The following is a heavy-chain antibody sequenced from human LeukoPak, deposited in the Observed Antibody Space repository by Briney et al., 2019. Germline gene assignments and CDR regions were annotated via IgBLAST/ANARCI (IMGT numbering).Heavy chain of an antibody. J-gene: IGHJ3*02. V-gene: IGHV3-23*01. CDR1: GFTVSGNY. CDR2: ISGSGGST. D-gene: IGHD2-15*01. Sequence: GGSLRLSCAASGFTVSGNYMSWVRQAPGKGLEWVSIISGSGGSTYYADSVKGRFTISRDNSKNTLYLQMNSLRAEDTAVYYCAVNVVYAFDMWGQGTTVTVSS. CDR3: AVNVVYAFDM.